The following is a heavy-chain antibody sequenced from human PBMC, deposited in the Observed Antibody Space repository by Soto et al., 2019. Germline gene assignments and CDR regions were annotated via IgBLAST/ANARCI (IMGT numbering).Heavy chain of an antibody. CDR3: AKPYYYDSSGDAFDI. D-gene: IGHD3-22*01. CDR1: GFTFSSYG. CDR2: IWYDGSNK. V-gene: IGHV3-33*06. J-gene: IGHJ3*02. Sequence: GGSLRLSCAASGFTFSSYGMHWVRQAPGKGLEWVAVIWYDGSNKYYADSVKGRFTISRDNSKNTLYLQMNSLRAEDTAVYYCAKPYYYDSSGDAFDIWGQGTMVTVSS.